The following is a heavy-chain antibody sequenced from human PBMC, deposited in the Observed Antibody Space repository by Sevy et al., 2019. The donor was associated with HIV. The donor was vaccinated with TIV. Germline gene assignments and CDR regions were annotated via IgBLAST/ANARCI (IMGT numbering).Heavy chain of an antibody. J-gene: IGHJ6*03. CDR1: GFTFSDYY. D-gene: IGHD2-2*01. Sequence: GGSLRLSCAASGFTFSDYYMSWIRQAPGKGLEWVSYISSSSSYTNYADSVKGRFTISRDNAKNSLYLQMNSLRAEDTAGYYCGRVARYCSSTSCYGSYYMDVWGKGTTVTVSS. CDR2: ISSSSSYT. V-gene: IGHV3-11*06. CDR3: GRVARYCSSTSCYGSYYMDV.